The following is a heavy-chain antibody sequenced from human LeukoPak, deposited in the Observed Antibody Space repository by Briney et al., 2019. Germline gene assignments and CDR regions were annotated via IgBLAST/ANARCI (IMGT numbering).Heavy chain of an antibody. CDR3: AKGSSGSYYAFDY. CDR2: ISGSGGST. J-gene: IGHJ4*02. V-gene: IGHV3-23*01. CDR1: GFTFSSYA. Sequence: GGSLRLSCAASGFTFSSYAMRWVRQAPGKGLEWVSAISGSGGSTYYADSVKGRFTISRDNSKNTLYLQMNSLRAEDTAVYYCAKGSSGSYYAFDYWGQGTLVTVSS. D-gene: IGHD1-26*01.